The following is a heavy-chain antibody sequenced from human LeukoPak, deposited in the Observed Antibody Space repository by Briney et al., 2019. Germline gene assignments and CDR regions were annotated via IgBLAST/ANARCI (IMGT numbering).Heavy chain of an antibody. CDR3: ARLPRVVRNPSGV. Sequence: SQTLSLTCTVSGGSISSGSYYWSWIRQPAGKGLEWIGRIYTSGSTNYNPSLKSRVTISVDTSKNQFSLKLSSVTAADTAVYYCARLPRVVRNPSGVWGKGTTVTVSS. V-gene: IGHV4-61*02. J-gene: IGHJ6*04. D-gene: IGHD6-6*01. CDR1: GGSISSGSYY. CDR2: IYTSGST.